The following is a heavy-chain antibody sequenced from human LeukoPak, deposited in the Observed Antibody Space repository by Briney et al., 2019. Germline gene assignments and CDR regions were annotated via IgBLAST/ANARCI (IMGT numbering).Heavy chain of an antibody. D-gene: IGHD4-17*01. CDR1: GFTFSSYS. CDR3: ARALTYGDNSYYYYYMDV. V-gene: IGHV3-21*01. CDR2: ISSSSSYI. Sequence: GGSLRLSCAASGFTFSSYSMNWVRQAPGKGLEWVSSISSSSSYIYYADSVKGRFTISRDNAKNSLYLQMNSLRAEDTAVYYCARALTYGDNSYYYYYMDVWGKGAPVTVSS. J-gene: IGHJ6*03.